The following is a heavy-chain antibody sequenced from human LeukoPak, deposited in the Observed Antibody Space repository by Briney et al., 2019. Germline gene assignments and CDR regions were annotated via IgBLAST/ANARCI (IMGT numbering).Heavy chain of an antibody. J-gene: IGHJ4*02. CDR3: ARKAKISVKFDY. CDR2: ISSSGSTI. V-gene: IGHV3-48*01. Sequence: GGSLRLSCAASGFTFSNYSMNWVRQAPGKGLEWVSYISSSGSTIYYADSVKGRFTFSRDNAKNSLYLQMNNLRAEDTAVYYCARKAKISVKFDYWGQGILVTVSS. CDR1: GFTFSNYS. D-gene: IGHD5/OR15-5a*01.